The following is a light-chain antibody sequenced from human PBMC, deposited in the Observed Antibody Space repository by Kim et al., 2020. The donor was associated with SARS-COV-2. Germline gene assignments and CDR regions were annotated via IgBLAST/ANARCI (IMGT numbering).Light chain of an antibody. CDR2: KDS. Sequence: SYELTQPPSVSVSPGQTARITCSGDTLPKQYAYWYQQKPGQDPVLVIYKDSERHSGIPERFSGSSSETTVTLTISGVQAEDEADYYCQSADSSGTYVVFGGGTQLTVL. CDR3: QSADSSGTYVV. CDR1: TLPKQY. V-gene: IGLV3-25*03. J-gene: IGLJ2*01.